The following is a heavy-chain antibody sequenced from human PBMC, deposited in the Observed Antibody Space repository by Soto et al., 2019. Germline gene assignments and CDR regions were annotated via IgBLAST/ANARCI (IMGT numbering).Heavy chain of an antibody. CDR1: GYTFTSHG. Sequence: ASVKVSCKASGYTFTSHGISWVRQAPGQGLEWMGWISAYNGNTNYAQKLQGRVTMTTDTSTSTAYMELRSLRSDDTAVYYCARVVFDDYDIVVVPAAIIPPLFDYWGQGTLVTVSS. J-gene: IGHJ4*02. D-gene: IGHD2-2*01. V-gene: IGHV1-18*01. CDR3: ARVVFDDYDIVVVPAAIIPPLFDY. CDR2: ISAYNGNT.